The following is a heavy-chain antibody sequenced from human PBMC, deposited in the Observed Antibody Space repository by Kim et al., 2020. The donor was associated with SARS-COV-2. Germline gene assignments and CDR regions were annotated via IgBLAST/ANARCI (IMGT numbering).Heavy chain of an antibody. D-gene: IGHD1-26*01. CDR3: ARGRRWELRGLDY. CDR1: GGSFSGYY. V-gene: IGHV4-34*01. CDR2: INHSGST. Sequence: SETLSLTCAVYGGSFSGYYWSWIRQPPGKGLEWIGEINHSGSTNYNPSLKSRVTISVDTSKNQFSLKLSSVTAADTAVYYCARGRRWELRGLDYWGQGTLVTVSS. J-gene: IGHJ4*02.